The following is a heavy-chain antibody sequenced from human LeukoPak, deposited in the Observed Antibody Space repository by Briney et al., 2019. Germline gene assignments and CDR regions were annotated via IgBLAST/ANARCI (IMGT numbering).Heavy chain of an antibody. V-gene: IGHV1-46*01. CDR2: MNPSGTST. CDR1: GYSLTRYY. CDR3: ARALYYYDSRSYGDFDY. D-gene: IGHD3-22*01. J-gene: IGHJ4*02. Sequence: EASVKVSCKASGYSLTRYYMHWVRQAPGQGLEWTGIMNPSGTSTNYAQKFQGRVIMTGDTSTSTVYMELRSLRSDDTAVYYCARALYYYDSRSYGDFDYWGQGTLVTVSS.